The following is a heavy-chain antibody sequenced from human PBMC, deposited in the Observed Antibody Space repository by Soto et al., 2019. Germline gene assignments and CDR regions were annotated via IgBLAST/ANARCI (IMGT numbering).Heavy chain of an antibody. CDR3: ARDRGYTYGFDF. J-gene: IGHJ4*02. CDR1: GFTVSSNY. Sequence: GGSLRLSCAASGFTVSSNYMSWVRQAPGKGLEWVSVIYSGGSTYYADSVKGRFTISRDNAKNSLYLQMNSLRDEDTAVYYCARDRGYTYGFDFWGQGALVTVS. V-gene: IGHV3-66*01. CDR2: IYSGGST. D-gene: IGHD5-18*01.